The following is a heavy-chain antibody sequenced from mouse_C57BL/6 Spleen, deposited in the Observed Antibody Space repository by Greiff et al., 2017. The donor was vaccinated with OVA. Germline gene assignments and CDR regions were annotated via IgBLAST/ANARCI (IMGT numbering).Heavy chain of an antibody. Sequence: VQLQQSGPELVKPGASVKIPCKASGYTFTDYNMDWVKQSHGKSLEWIGDINPNNGGTIYNQKFKGKATLTVDKSSSTAYMELRSLTSEDTAVYYCARLTGYLDFDYWGQGTTLTVSS. J-gene: IGHJ2*01. CDR2: INPNNGGT. V-gene: IGHV1-18*01. CDR1: GYTFTDYN. D-gene: IGHD2-3*01. CDR3: ARLTGYLDFDY.